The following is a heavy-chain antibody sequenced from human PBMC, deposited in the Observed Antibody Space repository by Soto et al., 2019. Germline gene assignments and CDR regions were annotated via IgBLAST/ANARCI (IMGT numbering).Heavy chain of an antibody. CDR3: ARVPNRFLEWPGGDY. V-gene: IGHV1-69*12. J-gene: IGHJ4*02. D-gene: IGHD3-3*01. CDR2: IIPIFGTA. Sequence: QVQLVQSGAEVKKPGSSVKVSCKASGGTFSSYAISWVRQAPGQGPEWMGGIIPIFGTANYTQKFQGRVTLXADESTSTAYMELSSLRSEDTAVYYCARVPNRFLEWPGGDYWGQGTLVTVSS. CDR1: GGTFSSYA.